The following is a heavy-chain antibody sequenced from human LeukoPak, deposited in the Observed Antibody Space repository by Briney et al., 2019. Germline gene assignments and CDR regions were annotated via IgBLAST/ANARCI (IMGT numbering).Heavy chain of an antibody. CDR3: ARDAPYCGGYPYWYFDI. CDR2: IYASGST. CDR1: GGSISSGSNC. Sequence: SETLSLTCTVSGGSISSGSNCWGWLRQPAGKGLEWIRRIYASGSTNYNSSLKSRVTISADTSKNQFSLTLSSVTAADTAVYYCARDAPYCGGYPYWYFDIWGRGTLVTVSS. D-gene: IGHD4-17*01. V-gene: IGHV4-61*02. J-gene: IGHJ2*01.